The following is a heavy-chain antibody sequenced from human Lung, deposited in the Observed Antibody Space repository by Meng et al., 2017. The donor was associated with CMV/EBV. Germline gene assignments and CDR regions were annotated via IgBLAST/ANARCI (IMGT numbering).Heavy chain of an antibody. D-gene: IGHD2-21*01. V-gene: IGHV4-30-4*01. J-gene: IGHJ4*02. CDR3: ASFDHIPRRNYFDY. CDR2: IHHSGSA. CDR1: GCSMSSGNYY. Sequence: LHESGPRLVEPSQTLSLTCTVSGCSMSSGNYYWSCIRQPPGKGLEWIGYIHHSGSAYYNPSLKSRVSISVDKSKNQFSLNLNSMTAADTAVYYCASFDHIPRRNYFDYWDQGTLVTVSS.